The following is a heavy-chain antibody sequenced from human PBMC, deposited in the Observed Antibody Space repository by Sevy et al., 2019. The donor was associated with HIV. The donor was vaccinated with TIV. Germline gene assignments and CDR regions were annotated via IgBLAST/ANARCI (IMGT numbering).Heavy chain of an antibody. V-gene: IGHV3-30*02. D-gene: IGHD2-8*01. Sequence: GGSLRLSCAASGFTFSSYAMSWVRQAPGKGLEWVAYVRNDGSNKYYADSVGDRITIYRDSPKNTLYLQMNSPRDEDTAIYYCARGRKTTEEWFEELDYYYGLDVWGQGTTVTVSS. CDR3: ARGRKTTEEWFEELDYYYGLDV. J-gene: IGHJ6*02. CDR1: GFTFSSYA. CDR2: VRNDGSNK.